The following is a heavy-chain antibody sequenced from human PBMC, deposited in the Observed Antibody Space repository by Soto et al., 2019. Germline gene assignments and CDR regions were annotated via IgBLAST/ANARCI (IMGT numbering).Heavy chain of an antibody. V-gene: IGHV1-2*02. J-gene: IGHJ6*03. CDR3: ARESGGATATLDYYYFYMDV. CDR2: INPNGGAT. D-gene: IGHD5-12*01. CDR1: GDSFNDYY. Sequence: VQPAQSGAEVKKPGASVKVSCKTSGDSFNDYYIHWVRQAPGQGLEWMGWINPNGGATQYAQKFQGRVTVTRDTSIRTVYMELSSLRSDDTAVYYCARESGGATATLDYYYFYMDVWGKGTTVTVSS.